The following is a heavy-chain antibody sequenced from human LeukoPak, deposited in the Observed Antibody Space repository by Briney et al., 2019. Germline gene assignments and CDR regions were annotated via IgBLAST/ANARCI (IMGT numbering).Heavy chain of an antibody. Sequence: GGSLRLSCAASGFTFGSYAMSWVRQAPGKGLEWVSAISGSGGSTYYADSVKGRFTISRDNSKNTLYLQMNSLRAEDTAVYYCAKVEQRFPYFDYWGQGTLVTVSS. J-gene: IGHJ4*02. CDR2: ISGSGGST. CDR3: AKVEQRFPYFDY. V-gene: IGHV3-23*01. CDR1: GFTFGSYA. D-gene: IGHD1/OR15-1a*01.